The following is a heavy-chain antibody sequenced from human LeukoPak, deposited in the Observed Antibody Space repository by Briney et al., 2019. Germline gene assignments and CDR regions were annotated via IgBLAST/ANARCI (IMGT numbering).Heavy chain of an antibody. CDR1: GNTFTNYD. V-gene: IGHV1-8*01. CDR2: TNPNTGNA. Sequence: GASVKVSCKTSGNTFTNYDINWLRQATGQGLEWMGWTNPNTGNADSAQKFQGRVTMTRNISISTAYMELSSLRFEDTAVYYCARCTGGDCGGAFDIWGQGTMVTVSS. CDR3: ARCTGGDCGGAFDI. J-gene: IGHJ3*02. D-gene: IGHD2-21*02.